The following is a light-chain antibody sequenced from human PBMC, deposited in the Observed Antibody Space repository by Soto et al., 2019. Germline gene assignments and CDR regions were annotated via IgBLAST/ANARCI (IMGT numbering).Light chain of an antibody. CDR1: QSVSSY. CDR2: DAS. CDR3: QQRSSWPLFT. V-gene: IGKV3-11*01. Sequence: EIVLTQSPATLSFSPGERATLSCRASQSVSSYLAWYQQKPGQAPRLLIYDASNRATGIPARFSGSGSGTDFTLTISCLEPVDFAVYYCQQRSSWPLFTFGPGTRVDIK. J-gene: IGKJ3*01.